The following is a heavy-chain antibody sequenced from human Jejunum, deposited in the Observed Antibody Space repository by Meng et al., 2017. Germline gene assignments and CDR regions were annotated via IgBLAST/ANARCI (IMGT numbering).Heavy chain of an antibody. V-gene: IGHV3-23*01. D-gene: IGHD6-19*01. CDR2: MTGSADYI. Sequence: EVQLLESGGGLVQPGGSLRLSCAASGFTFSSYAMSWVRQTPGKGPEWISAMTGSADYIYHADSVKGRFTISRDNSKNTVYLQMNSLRAEDMAVYYCVKGGQWPKPDYWGQGTLVTVSS. CDR3: VKGGQWPKPDY. J-gene: IGHJ4*02. CDR1: GFTFSSYA.